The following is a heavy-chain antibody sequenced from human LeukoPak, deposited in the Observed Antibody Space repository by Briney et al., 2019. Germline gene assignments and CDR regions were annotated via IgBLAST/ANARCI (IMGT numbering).Heavy chain of an antibody. CDR3: AREGGSYRALDY. Sequence: SRTLSPTCGVSGGSVINTNWWTWVRQPPGKGLEWIGEVHLDGRTNYNPSLESRLTMSVDVSKNQVSLKLTSVTAADTAVYYCAREGGSYRALDYSGQGTLVTVSS. J-gene: IGHJ4*02. V-gene: IGHV4-4*02. CDR2: VHLDGRT. D-gene: IGHD3-10*01. CDR1: GGSVINTNW.